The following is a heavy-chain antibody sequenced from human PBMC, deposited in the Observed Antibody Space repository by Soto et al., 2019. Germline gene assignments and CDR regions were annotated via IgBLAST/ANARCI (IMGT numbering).Heavy chain of an antibody. Sequence: PGESLKISCKGSGYSFTSYWIGRVRQMPGKGLEWMGIIYPGDSDTRYSPSFQGQVTISADKSISTAYLQWSSLKASDTAMYYCARHYYGDSDYYYYYGMDVWGQGTTVTVSS. CDR2: IYPGDSDT. CDR3: ARHYYGDSDYYYYYGMDV. J-gene: IGHJ6*02. CDR1: GYSFTSYW. V-gene: IGHV5-51*01. D-gene: IGHD4-17*01.